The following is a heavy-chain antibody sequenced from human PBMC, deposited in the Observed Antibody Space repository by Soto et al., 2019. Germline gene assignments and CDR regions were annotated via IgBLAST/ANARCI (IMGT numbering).Heavy chain of an antibody. J-gene: IGHJ6*03. V-gene: IGHV4-39*01. CDR3: ARTLYTFPSSYDYYYMDV. CDR1: GGSFSSGAFY. CDR2: ASYSGRA. D-gene: IGHD6-6*01. Sequence: QLQLQESGPGLVKPPETLSLICTVSGGSFSSGAFYWGWIRQPPGKGVDWIGSASYSGRAYYNPSLKSLATISVDTSMNQFFLRLSSVTAADTAVYYCARTLYTFPSSYDYYYMDVWGRGTTVTVSS.